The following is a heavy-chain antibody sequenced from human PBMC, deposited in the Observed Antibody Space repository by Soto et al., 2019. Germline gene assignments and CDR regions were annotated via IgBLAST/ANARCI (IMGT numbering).Heavy chain of an antibody. CDR1: GYTFTSYG. J-gene: IGHJ4*02. V-gene: IGHV1-18*01. D-gene: IGHD3-3*01. CDR3: ARTDHDFWSGYSADY. Sequence: QVQLVQSGAEVKKPGASVKVSCKASGYTFTSYGISWVRQAPGQGLEWMGWISAYNGNTNYAQKLQGRVTMTTDTSTSTAYIELRSLRSDDTAVYYCARTDHDFWSGYSADYWGQGTLVTVSS. CDR2: ISAYNGNT.